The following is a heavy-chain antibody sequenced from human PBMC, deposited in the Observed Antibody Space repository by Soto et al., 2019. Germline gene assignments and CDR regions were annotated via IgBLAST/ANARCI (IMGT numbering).Heavy chain of an antibody. CDR3: ARIAVADNYFDY. Sequence: AAVKVSCKASGYTFTSYGISWVRQAPGQGLEWMGWISAYNGNTNYAQKLQGRVTMTTDTSTSTAYMELRSLRSDDTAVYYCARIAVADNYFDYWGQGTLVTVSS. V-gene: IGHV1-18*01. CDR1: GYTFTSYG. CDR2: ISAYNGNT. J-gene: IGHJ4*02. D-gene: IGHD6-19*01.